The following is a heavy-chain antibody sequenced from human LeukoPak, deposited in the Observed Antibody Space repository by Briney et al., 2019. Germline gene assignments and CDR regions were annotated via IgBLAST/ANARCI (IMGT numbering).Heavy chain of an antibody. CDR2: IYHSGST. CDR3: ARRTVTTSYFDY. D-gene: IGHD4-11*01. CDR1: GYSISSGYY. J-gene: IGHJ4*02. V-gene: IGHV4-38-2*01. Sequence: PSETLSLTCAVSGYSISSGYYWGWIRQPPGKGLEWIGSIYHSGSTYYNPSLKSRVTMSVDTSKNQFSLKLSSVTAADTAVYYCARRTVTTSYFDYWGQGTLVTVSS.